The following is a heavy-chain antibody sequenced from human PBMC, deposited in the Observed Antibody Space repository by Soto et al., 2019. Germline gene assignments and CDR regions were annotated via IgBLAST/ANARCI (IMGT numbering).Heavy chain of an antibody. D-gene: IGHD2-2*01. CDR2: IYYSGST. J-gene: IGHJ4*02. V-gene: IGHV4-31*03. CDR3: ASIVVPAAPFDY. CDR1: GGSISSGGYY. Sequence: QVQLQESGPGLVKRSQTLSLTCTVSGGSISSGGYYWSWIRQHPGKGLEWIGYIYYSGSTYYNPSLKSRVTISVDTSKNQFSLKLSSVTAADTAVYYCASIVVPAAPFDYWGQGTLVTVSS.